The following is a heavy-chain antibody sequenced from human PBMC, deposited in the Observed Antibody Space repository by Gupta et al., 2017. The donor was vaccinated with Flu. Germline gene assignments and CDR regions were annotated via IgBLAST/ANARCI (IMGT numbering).Heavy chain of an antibody. D-gene: IGHD2-8*02. CDR1: GFTVSVYA. CDR2: ISGGADST. Sequence: VQLLESGGGLVQPGRSLKLSCTASGFTVSVYAMNWVRQGPGKGLEWVSSISGGADSTYYADSVKGRFTVSRDKSKNTLYLRMNSLRPQDTAVYYCARDFGYQVLSMIGFWGQGTLVTVSS. V-gene: IGHV3-23*01. CDR3: ARDFGYQVLSMIGF. J-gene: IGHJ4*02.